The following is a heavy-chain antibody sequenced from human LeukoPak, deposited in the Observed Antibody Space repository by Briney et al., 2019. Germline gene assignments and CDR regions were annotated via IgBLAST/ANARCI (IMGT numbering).Heavy chain of an antibody. Sequence: GESLKISCKGSGYSFTSYWIGWVRPMPGKGLEWMGIIYPGDSDPRYSPSFQGQVTISADKSISTAYLQWSSLKASDTAMYYCARQDKVAVAGRTGFGYWGQGTLVTVSS. J-gene: IGHJ4*02. CDR1: GYSFTSYW. CDR2: IYPGDSDP. D-gene: IGHD6-19*01. V-gene: IGHV5-51*01. CDR3: ARQDKVAVAGRTGFGY.